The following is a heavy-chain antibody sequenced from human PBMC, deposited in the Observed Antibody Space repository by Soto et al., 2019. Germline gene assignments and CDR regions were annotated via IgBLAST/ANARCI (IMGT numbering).Heavy chain of an antibody. V-gene: IGHV1-8*01. Sequence: QVQLVQSGAEVKKPGASVKVSCKASGYTFTSYDINWVRQATGQGLEWMGWMNPNSVNTGYAQKFQGRVTMTRNTSRSTAYMELSSLRSEDTAVYYCARERSSGWYVDYWGQGTLVTVSS. CDR3: ARERSSGWYVDY. J-gene: IGHJ4*02. D-gene: IGHD6-19*01. CDR1: GYTFTSYD. CDR2: MNPNSVNT.